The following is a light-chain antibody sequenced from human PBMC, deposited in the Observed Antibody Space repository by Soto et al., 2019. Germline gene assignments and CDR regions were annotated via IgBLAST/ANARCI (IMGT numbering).Light chain of an antibody. CDR3: QQYASSPLLT. V-gene: IGKV3-20*01. CDR1: QTIGRNY. J-gene: IGKJ4*01. Sequence: EIVLTHSPGTLSLSPGETATLSCRASQTIGRNYLAWYQQKPGQAPRLLIFGTFTRATGIPDRFSGSGSGTDFTLSISRLEPEDFAVYYCQQYASSPLLTFGGGTKVDIK. CDR2: GTF.